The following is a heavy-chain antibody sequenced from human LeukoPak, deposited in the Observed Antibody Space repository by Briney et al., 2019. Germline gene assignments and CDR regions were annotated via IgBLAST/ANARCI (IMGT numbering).Heavy chain of an antibody. V-gene: IGHV3-20*04. D-gene: IGHD3-3*01. J-gene: IGHJ6*03. Sequence: PGGSLRLSCAASGFTFSSYSMNWVRQAPGKGLEWVSGINWNGGSTGYADSVKGRFTISRDNAKNSLYLQMNSLRAEDTALYYCARERGRFLEWLSPYYYYMDVWGKGTTVTVSS. CDR1: GFTFSSYS. CDR3: ARERGRFLEWLSPYYYYMDV. CDR2: INWNGGST.